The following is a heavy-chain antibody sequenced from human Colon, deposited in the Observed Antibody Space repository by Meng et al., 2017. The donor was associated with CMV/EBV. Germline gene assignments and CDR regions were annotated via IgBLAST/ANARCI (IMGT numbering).Heavy chain of an antibody. CDR2: ISGSGSNT. CDR1: GFTFSNYA. D-gene: IGHD2-2*01. CDR3: AKEGMPASIPYFDT. V-gene: IGHV3-23*01. J-gene: IGHJ4*02. Sequence: GESLKISCAASGFTFSNYAISWVRQAPGKGLEWVSRISGSGSNTYYLDSVRGRFTISRDNSKRTVFLQMNSLRAGDTADYYCAKEGMPASIPYFDTWGQGTLVTVSS.